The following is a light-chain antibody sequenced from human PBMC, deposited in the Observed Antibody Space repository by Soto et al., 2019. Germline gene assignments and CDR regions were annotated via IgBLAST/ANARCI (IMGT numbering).Light chain of an antibody. CDR1: QSISSY. CDR3: QQSYSTRPT. V-gene: IGKV1-39*01. Sequence: DIQMTQSPSSLSASVGDRVTITCRASQSISSYLNWYQQKPGKAPKLLIYAASSLQSGVPSRFSGSGSGTDFTLTISSLRPEDFAAYYCQQSYSTRPTFGGGTKVEIK. CDR2: AAS. J-gene: IGKJ4*01.